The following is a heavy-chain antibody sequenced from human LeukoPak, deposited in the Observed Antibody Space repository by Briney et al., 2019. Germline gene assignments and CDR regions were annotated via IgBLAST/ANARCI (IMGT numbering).Heavy chain of an antibody. D-gene: IGHD2-2*01. V-gene: IGHV1-69*06. J-gene: IGHJ6*04. CDR2: IIPIFGTA. CDR3: ASGAANIVVVPAAPYYSYYGMDV. Sequence: GASVKVSCKASGGTFSSYAISWVRQAPGQGLEWVGGIIPIFGTANYAQKFQGRVTITADKSTSTAYMELSSLRSEDTAVYYCASGAANIVVVPAAPYYSYYGMDVWGKGTTVTVSP. CDR1: GGTFSSYA.